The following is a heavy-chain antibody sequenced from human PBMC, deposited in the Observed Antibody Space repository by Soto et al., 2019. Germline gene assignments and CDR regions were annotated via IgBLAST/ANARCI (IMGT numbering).Heavy chain of an antibody. D-gene: IGHD2-15*01. CDR1: GYTFTSYG. CDR3: VREPRYCSGGSCSIMGDAFDI. Sequence: GASVKVSCKASGYTFTSYGISWVRQAPGQGHEWMGWISAYNGNTNYAQKLQGRVTMTTDTSTNTAYMELRSLRSDDSAVYYCVREPRYCSGGSCSIMGDAFDIWGQGTMVTVSS. V-gene: IGHV1-18*01. CDR2: ISAYNGNT. J-gene: IGHJ3*02.